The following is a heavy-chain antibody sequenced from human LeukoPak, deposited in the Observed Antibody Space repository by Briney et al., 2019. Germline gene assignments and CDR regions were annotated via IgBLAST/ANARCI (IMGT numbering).Heavy chain of an antibody. CDR3: AKESYSSSCTDY. CDR1: GFIFSSYA. V-gene: IGHV3-23*01. J-gene: IGHJ4*02. Sequence: GGSLRLSCAASGFIFSSYAMSWVRQAPGKGLEWVSGISGSGGSTYYADSVKGLFTISRDNSKNTPYLQMNSLRAEDTAVYYCAKESYSSSCTDYWGQGTLVTVSS. CDR2: ISGSGGST. D-gene: IGHD6-13*01.